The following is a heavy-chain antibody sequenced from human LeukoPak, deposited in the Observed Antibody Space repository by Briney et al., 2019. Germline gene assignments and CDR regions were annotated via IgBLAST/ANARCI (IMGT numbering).Heavy chain of an antibody. V-gene: IGHV5-51*01. J-gene: IGHJ5*02. CDR3: ARQGGYYDSSGYRNWFDP. CDR1: GYSFTSYW. Sequence: GESLKISCKASGYSFTSYWIGWVRQMPGKGLEWMGIIDPSDSETRYTPSFQGQVTISVDKSLTTADLQWNSLKASDTAMYCCARQGGYYDSSGYRNWFDPWGQGTLVTVSS. D-gene: IGHD3-22*01. CDR2: IDPSDSET.